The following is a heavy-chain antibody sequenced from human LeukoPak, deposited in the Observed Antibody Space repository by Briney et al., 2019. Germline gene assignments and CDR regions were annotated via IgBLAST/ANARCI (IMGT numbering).Heavy chain of an antibody. V-gene: IGHV3-30*02. CDR1: GFTFSSYW. Sequence: GGSLRLSCVASGFTFSSYWMSWVRQAPGKGPEWVTFIRYDGSNKYYADSVKGRFTISRDNSKNTLYLQMNSLRAEDTAVYYCARDSREWWWLPRLYYYGMDVWGQGTTVTVSS. J-gene: IGHJ6*02. CDR2: IRYDGSNK. CDR3: ARDSREWWWLPRLYYYGMDV. D-gene: IGHD2-15*01.